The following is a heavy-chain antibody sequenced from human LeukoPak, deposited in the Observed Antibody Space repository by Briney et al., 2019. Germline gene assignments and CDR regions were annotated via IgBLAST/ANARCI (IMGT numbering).Heavy chain of an antibody. Sequence: SETQSLTCTVSGDSISSGDHYWSWIRQPPGKGLEWIGYIHYSGSTYYNPSVKSRVIISVAMSKNQFSLSLDSLTAADSAVYYCARAAADTNSWYYFDYWGQGTLVTVSS. CDR2: IHYSGST. D-gene: IGHD2/OR15-2a*01. CDR3: ARAAADTNSWYYFDY. J-gene: IGHJ4*02. V-gene: IGHV4-30-4*01. CDR1: GDSISSGDHY.